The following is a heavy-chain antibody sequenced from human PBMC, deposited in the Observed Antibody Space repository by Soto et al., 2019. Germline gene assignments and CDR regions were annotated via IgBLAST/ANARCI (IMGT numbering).Heavy chain of an antibody. CDR1: GFTFSSYA. CDR3: AKVPVYRGLFFDY. Sequence: GGSLRLSCAASGFTFSSYAMSWVRQAPGKGLEWVSAISGSGGSTYYADSVKGRFTISRDNSKNTVYLQMNSLRAEDTAVYYCAKVPVYRGLFFDYWGQGTLVTVSS. J-gene: IGHJ4*02. D-gene: IGHD1-20*01. V-gene: IGHV3-23*01. CDR2: ISGSGGST.